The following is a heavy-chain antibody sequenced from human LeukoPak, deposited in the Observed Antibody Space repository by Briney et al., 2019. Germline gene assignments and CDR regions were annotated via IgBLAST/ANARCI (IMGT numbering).Heavy chain of an antibody. J-gene: IGHJ4*02. V-gene: IGHV3-23*01. CDR1: GFTFGSYA. CDR3: GKTTTGYSSGQKPAWPVDY. D-gene: IGHD6-19*01. CDR2: IFGSGGSA. Sequence: GGSLRLSCEASGFTFGSYAMHWVRQAPGKGLEWVAGIFGSGGSAHYADSVKGRFTISRDNSKNTVYLQINNLRVEDTAVYYCGKTTTGYSSGQKPAWPVDYWGQGTLVTVSS.